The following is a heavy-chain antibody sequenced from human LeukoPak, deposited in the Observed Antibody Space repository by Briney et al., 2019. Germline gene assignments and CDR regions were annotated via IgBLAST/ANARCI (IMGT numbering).Heavy chain of an antibody. CDR3: ARSRQGSGLLNC. D-gene: IGHD3-10*01. CDR1: GGAITSGGYS. Sequence: SETLSLTCTVSGGAITSGGYSWNWIRQPPGKGLEWIGCIYDRGPTYYNPSLKSRITISVDRPKNQFFLNVTSVTAADTAVYYCARSRQGSGLLNCWGQGNLVAVSS. J-gene: IGHJ4*02. V-gene: IGHV4-30-2*01. CDR2: IYDRGPT.